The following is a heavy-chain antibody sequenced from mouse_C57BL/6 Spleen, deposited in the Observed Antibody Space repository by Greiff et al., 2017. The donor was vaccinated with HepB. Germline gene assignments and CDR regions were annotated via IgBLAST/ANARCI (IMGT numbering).Heavy chain of an antibody. D-gene: IGHD1-1*01. CDR1: GFNIKDYY. V-gene: IGHV14-1*01. CDR2: IDPEDGDT. J-gene: IGHJ2*01. CDR3: TFYGSSSPYFDY. Sequence: EVQLQQSGAELVRPGASVKLSCTASGFNIKDYYMHWVKQRSEQGLEWIGRIDPEDGDTEYAPKFQGKATMTADTSSNTAYLQLSSLTSEDTAVYYCTFYGSSSPYFDYWGQGTTLTVSS.